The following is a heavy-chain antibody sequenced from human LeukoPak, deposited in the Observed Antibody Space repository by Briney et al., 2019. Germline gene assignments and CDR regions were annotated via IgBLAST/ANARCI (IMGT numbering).Heavy chain of an antibody. CDR3: ARRGAYGDDNIDY. J-gene: IGHJ4*02. Sequence: GESLKISCKGSGYSFTSYWIGWVRQMPGKGREWMGIIYPGDSDTRYSPSFQGQVTISADKSISTAYLQWSSLEASDTAMYYCARRGAYGDDNIDYWGQGTLVTVSS. CDR1: GYSFTSYW. V-gene: IGHV5-51*01. CDR2: IYPGDSDT. D-gene: IGHD4-17*01.